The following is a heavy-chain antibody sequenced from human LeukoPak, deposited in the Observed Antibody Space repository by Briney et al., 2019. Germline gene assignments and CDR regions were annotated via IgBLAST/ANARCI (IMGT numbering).Heavy chain of an antibody. CDR1: GGSISSSSYY. CDR2: IYCSGST. D-gene: IGHD3-22*01. Sequence: PSETLSLTCTVSGGSISSSSYYWGWIRQPPGKGLEWIGSIYCSGSTYYNPSLKSRVTISVDTSKNQFSLQLNSVTPDDTALYYCAREQAYYDSGGYYLIDYWGQGILVTVSS. V-gene: IGHV4-39*02. J-gene: IGHJ4*02. CDR3: AREQAYYDSGGYYLIDY.